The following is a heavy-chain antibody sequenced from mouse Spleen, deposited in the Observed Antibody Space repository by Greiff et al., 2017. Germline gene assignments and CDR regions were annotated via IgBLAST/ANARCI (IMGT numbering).Heavy chain of an antibody. J-gene: IGHJ2*01. Sequence: QVTLKVSGPGLLQPSQTLSLTCSFSGFSLSTFGMGVGWLRQPSGMGLEWLAHIWWDDDTYYNPALNSRLSISKDTSKSPVFLKIANVDTADTATDYCARIAEESVYGSTVDYWGQGTTRTGSS. V-gene: IGHV8-8*01. CDR1: GFSLSTFGMG. CDR3: ARIAEESVYGSTVDY. D-gene: IGHD1-1*01. CDR2: IWWDDDT.